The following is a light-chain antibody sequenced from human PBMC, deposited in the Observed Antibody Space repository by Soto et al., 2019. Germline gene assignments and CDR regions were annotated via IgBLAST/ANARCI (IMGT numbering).Light chain of an antibody. CDR3: SSYTSSSTRV. CDR1: TTDVGGYIY. Sequence: QSVLTQPASVSGSPGQSITLSCTGTTTDVGGYIYVSWYQQHPGKAPKLLIYEVTNRPSGVSDRFSGSRSGNTASLTISGLQTEDEADYYCSSYTSSSTRVFGGGTKVTVL. J-gene: IGLJ3*02. CDR2: EVT. V-gene: IGLV2-14*01.